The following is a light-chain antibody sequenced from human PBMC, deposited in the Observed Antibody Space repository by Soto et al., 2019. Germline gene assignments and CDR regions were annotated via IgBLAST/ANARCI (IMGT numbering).Light chain of an antibody. V-gene: IGKV3-20*01. Sequence: VVLTQSPGTLSLSPGERATLSCRASQSVSSSYLAWYQQKPGQAPRLLIYGTSSRATGIPDRFSGSGSGTDFTVTISRLGPEDFAVYYCQQYGSSSWTFGQGTKVEIK. CDR2: GTS. J-gene: IGKJ1*01. CDR3: QQYGSSSWT. CDR1: QSVSSSY.